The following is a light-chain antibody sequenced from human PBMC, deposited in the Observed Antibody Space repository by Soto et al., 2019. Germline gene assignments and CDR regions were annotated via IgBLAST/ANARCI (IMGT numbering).Light chain of an antibody. V-gene: IGKV3-20*01. CDR1: QSVSNNY. J-gene: IGKJ1*01. CDR3: QQYGSSGT. CDR2: GAS. Sequence: EILLTQSPGTLSLSPGERATLYCRASQSVSNNYLAWYQQKPGQDPRLLIYGASNRATGIPDRFSGSGSGTDFTLTISRLEPEDFAVYYCQQYGSSGTFGQGTKV.